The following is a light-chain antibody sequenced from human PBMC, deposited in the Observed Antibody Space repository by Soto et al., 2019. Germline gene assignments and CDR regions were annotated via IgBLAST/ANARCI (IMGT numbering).Light chain of an antibody. V-gene: IGLV1-44*01. Sequence: QSVLTQPPSASGTPGQRVTISCSGSFSNVGSTSVNWYQQQFPVAAPKLLTHSNDHRPSGVADRFSGSKSGTSASLAISGLQSEDEADYYCAAWDDILNGWVFGGGTKLTVL. J-gene: IGLJ3*02. CDR1: FSNVGSTS. CDR3: AAWDDILNGWV. CDR2: SND.